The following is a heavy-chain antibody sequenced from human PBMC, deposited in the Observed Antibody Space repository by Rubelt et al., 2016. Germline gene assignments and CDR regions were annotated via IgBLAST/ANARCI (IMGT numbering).Heavy chain of an antibody. CDR1: GYTLTELS. CDR3: ATASPYCSGGSCY. CDR2: FDPEDGET. J-gene: IGHJ4*02. D-gene: IGHD2-15*01. Sequence: QVQLVQSGAEVKKPGASVKVSCKVSGYTLTELSMHWVRQAPGKGLEWMGGFDPEDGETIYAQKFQGRVTMTDDTSTDTSYMVLSSRRSEDTAGYYCATASPYCSGGSCYWGQGTLVTVSS. V-gene: IGHV1-24*01.